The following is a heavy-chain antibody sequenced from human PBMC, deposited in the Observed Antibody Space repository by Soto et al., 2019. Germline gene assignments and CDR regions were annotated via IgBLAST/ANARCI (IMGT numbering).Heavy chain of an antibody. J-gene: IGHJ3*02. CDR3: ARDRIYAFDI. CDR1: GFTFIDYS. CDR2: ISSGSSTK. Sequence: GGSLRLSCAASGFTFIDYSMNWVRQAPGKGLEWVSYISSGSSTKDYADSVKGRFTISRDNAKNSLYLQMNSLRDEDTAVYYCARDRIYAFDIWGQGTMVTVSS. V-gene: IGHV3-48*02.